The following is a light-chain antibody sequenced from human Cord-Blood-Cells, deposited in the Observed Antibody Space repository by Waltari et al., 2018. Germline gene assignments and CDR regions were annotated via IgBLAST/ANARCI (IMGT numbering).Light chain of an antibody. CDR1: QSVLYSSNNKNY. CDR2: WAS. J-gene: IGKJ4*01. Sequence: DIVMTQSPDSLAVSLGERATINCKSSQSVLYSSNNKNYLAWYEQKPGQPPKLLIYWASTREYGVPDRVSASGSGTDFTLTISSLQAEDVAVYYCQQYYSTPLTFGGGTKVEIK. CDR3: QQYYSTPLT. V-gene: IGKV4-1*01.